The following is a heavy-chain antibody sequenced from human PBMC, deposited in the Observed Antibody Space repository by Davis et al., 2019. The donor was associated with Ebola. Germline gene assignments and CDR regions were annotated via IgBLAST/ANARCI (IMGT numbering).Heavy chain of an antibody. CDR2: IRSKANSYAT. J-gene: IGHJ4*02. D-gene: IGHD6-13*01. CDR1: GFTSSGSA. CDR3: TSGYSSSHQGFNDY. Sequence: GGSLRLSCAASGFTSSGSAMHWVRQASGKGLEWVGRIRSKANSYATAYAASVKGRFTISRDDSKNTAYLQMNSLKTEDTAVYYCTSGYSSSHQGFNDYWGQGTLVTVSS. V-gene: IGHV3-73*01.